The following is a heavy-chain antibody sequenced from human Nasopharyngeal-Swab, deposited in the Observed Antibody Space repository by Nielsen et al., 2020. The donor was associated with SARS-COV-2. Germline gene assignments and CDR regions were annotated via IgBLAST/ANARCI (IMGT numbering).Heavy chain of an antibody. CDR1: GYTFTGYL. D-gene: IGHD5-18*01. Sequence: SVHVSCKSSGYTFTGYLMHWLRQAPGKGLVWMGRINPNSGGTNYAQKFQGRVTMTRDTSPSTVYMELSSLRSEDTNVYYCARLARGYSYGCPSYYGMDVWGQGTTVTVSS. J-gene: IGHJ6*02. CDR3: ARLARGYSYGCPSYYGMDV. V-gene: IGHV1-2*05. CDR2: INPNSGGT.